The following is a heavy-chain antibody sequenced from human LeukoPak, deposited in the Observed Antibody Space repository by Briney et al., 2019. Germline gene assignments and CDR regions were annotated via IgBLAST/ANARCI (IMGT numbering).Heavy chain of an antibody. CDR3: ARGEHYYDSSGSAFDI. Sequence: PSETLSLTCTVSGGSISSYYWSWIRQPPGKGLEWIGYIYYSGSTNYNPSLKSRVTISVDTSKNQFSLKLSSVTAADTAVYYCARGEHYYDSSGSAFDIWGQGTMVTVSS. V-gene: IGHV4-59*01. J-gene: IGHJ3*02. CDR2: IYYSGST. CDR1: GGSISSYY. D-gene: IGHD3-22*01.